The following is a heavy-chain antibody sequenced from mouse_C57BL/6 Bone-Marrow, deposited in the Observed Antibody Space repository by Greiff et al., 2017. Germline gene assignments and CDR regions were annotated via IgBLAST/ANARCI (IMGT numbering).Heavy chain of an antibody. J-gene: IGHJ4*01. CDR1: GFTFSDYG. Sequence: VQLKESGGGLVKPGGSLKLSCAASGFTFSDYGMHWVRQAPEKGLEWVAYISSGSSTIYYADTVKGRFTISRDNAKTTLFLQMTSLRSEDTARYYCARASQAYYYAMDYWGQGTSVTVSS. D-gene: IGHD3-2*02. CDR2: ISSGSSTI. CDR3: ARASQAYYYAMDY. V-gene: IGHV5-17*01.